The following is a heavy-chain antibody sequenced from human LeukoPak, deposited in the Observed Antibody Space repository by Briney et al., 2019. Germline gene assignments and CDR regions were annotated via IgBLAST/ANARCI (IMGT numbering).Heavy chain of an antibody. CDR2: ISDSGDDI. CDR3: AKGESGGFGEDY. V-gene: IGHV3-21*01. J-gene: IGHJ4*02. D-gene: IGHD1-26*01. Sequence: GGSLRLSCAASGFTFSRYSMNWVRQAPGKGLEWVSSISDSGDDIYYADAVKGRFTISRDNSKNTLYLQMNSLRAEDTAIYYCAKGESGGFGEDYWGQGTLVTVSS. CDR1: GFTFSRYS.